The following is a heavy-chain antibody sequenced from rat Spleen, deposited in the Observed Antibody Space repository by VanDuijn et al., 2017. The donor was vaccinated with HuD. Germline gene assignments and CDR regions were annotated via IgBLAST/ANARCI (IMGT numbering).Heavy chain of an antibody. Sequence: EVQLVESGGGLVQPGRSLKLSCAASGFTFTDYDMAWVRQAPGKGLEWVASITNTGGSIYYPDSVKGRFTISRDPAQNTLYLQMNSLRSEDTATYYCARHELPGYNWFAYWGQGTLVTVSS. CDR1: GFTFTDYD. J-gene: IGHJ3*01. V-gene: IGHV5-29*01. CDR2: ITNTGGSI. CDR3: ARHELPGYNWFAY. D-gene: IGHD1-4*01.